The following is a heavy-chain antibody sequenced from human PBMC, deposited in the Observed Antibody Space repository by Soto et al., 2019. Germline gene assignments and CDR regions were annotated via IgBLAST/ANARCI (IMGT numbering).Heavy chain of an antibody. D-gene: IGHD3-16*01. Sequence: QVQVVQSGAEVKRPGSSVNVSCKASGGYFNNRQTLNSYPISWARQAPGQGLEWMGGIIPLFGTTNYAQRFQGRVTITADKSTSTTYLELKNVTSDDTGVYYFAKSWGGEIYYYCYAMDVWGQGTTVNVSS. CDR2: IIPLFGTT. V-gene: IGHV1-69*06. CDR3: AKSWGGEIYYYCYAMDV. CDR1: GGYFNNRQTLNSYP. J-gene: IGHJ6*02.